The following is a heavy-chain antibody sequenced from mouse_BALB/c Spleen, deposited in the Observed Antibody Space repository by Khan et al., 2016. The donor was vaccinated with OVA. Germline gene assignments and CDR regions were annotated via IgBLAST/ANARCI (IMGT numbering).Heavy chain of an antibody. D-gene: IGHD2-2*01. CDR3: ARSGYDYFAY. J-gene: IGHJ3*01. CDR1: GYAFSSYW. CDR2: IYPGDGAT. Sequence: VQLQQSGAELVRPGSSVKISCKASGYAFSSYWMNWVKQRPGQGLEWIGQIYPGDGATKYNGKFKGKVTLTADKSSNTAYMHRSSLTSDDSAVYFCARSGYDYFAYWGQGTLVTVSA. V-gene: IGHV1-80*01.